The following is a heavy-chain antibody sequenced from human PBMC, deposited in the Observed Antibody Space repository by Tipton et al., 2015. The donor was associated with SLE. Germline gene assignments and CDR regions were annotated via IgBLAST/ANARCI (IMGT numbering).Heavy chain of an antibody. CDR3: ARGYGDYYFDY. CDR2: INHSGST. CDR1: GGSFSGYY. Sequence: TLSLTCAVYGGSFSGYYWSWIRQPPGKGLEWIGEINHSGSTNYNPSLKSRVTISVDTSKNQFSLKLSSVTAADTAVYYCARGYGDYYFDYWGQGTLVTVSS. V-gene: IGHV4-34*01. J-gene: IGHJ4*02. D-gene: IGHD4-17*01.